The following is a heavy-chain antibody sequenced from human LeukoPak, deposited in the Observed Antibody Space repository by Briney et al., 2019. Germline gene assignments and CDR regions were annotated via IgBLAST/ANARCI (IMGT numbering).Heavy chain of an antibody. Sequence: PGGSQRLSCAASGFTFSSYWMSWVRQAPGKGLEWVGDIKQDGSEKNYVDSVKGRFTISRDNAKNSLYLQMNSLRAEDTAVYYCARAIGIWSGYSYWGQGTLVTVSS. CDR3: ARAIGIWSGYSY. V-gene: IGHV3-7*01. D-gene: IGHD3-3*01. CDR2: IKQDGSEK. CDR1: GFTFSSYW. J-gene: IGHJ4*02.